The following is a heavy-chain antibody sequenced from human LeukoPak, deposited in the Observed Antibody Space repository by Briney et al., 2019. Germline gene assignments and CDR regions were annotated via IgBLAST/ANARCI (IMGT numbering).Heavy chain of an antibody. D-gene: IGHD6-13*01. CDR2: MNPNSGNT. CDR1: GYTFNSYD. Sequence: ASVKVSCKASGYTFNSYDINWVRQATGQGFEWMGWMNPNSGNTGYAQKFQGRVTMTRNTSISTAYMELSRLRSDDTAVYYCARDPSYSSSWTSNDYWGQGTLVTVSS. V-gene: IGHV1-8*02. J-gene: IGHJ4*02. CDR3: ARDPSYSSSWTSNDY.